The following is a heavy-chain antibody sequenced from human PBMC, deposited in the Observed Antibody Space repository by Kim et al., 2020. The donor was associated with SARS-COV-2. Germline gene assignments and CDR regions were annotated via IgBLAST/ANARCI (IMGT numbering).Heavy chain of an antibody. Sequence: GREKHFVALVKGRFTSSRDNAENSLYLQMNSLRVDDTAVYYCARESSGYNNWGQGTLVTVSS. CDR3: ARESSGYNN. J-gene: IGHJ4*02. CDR2: GREK. D-gene: IGHD5-12*01. V-gene: IGHV3-7*03.